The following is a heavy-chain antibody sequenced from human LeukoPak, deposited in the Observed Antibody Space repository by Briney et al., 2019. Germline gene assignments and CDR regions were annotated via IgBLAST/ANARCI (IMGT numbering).Heavy chain of an antibody. J-gene: IGHJ6*03. CDR1: GFTFSSYG. CDR2: ISGSGHRT. V-gene: IGHV3-23*01. CDR3: ARYLEATETTWHYMDV. D-gene: IGHD1-1*01. Sequence: GGSLRLSCAASGFTFSSYGVSWVRQAPGKGLEWVSGISGSGHRTYYADSVKGRFTISRDNSKSTLYLQMNSLRVEDTGLYYCARYLEATETTWHYMDVWGKGTTVIVSS.